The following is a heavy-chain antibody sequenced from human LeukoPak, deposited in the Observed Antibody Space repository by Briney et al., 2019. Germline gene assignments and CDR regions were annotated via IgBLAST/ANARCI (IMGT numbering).Heavy chain of an antibody. Sequence: GGSLRLPCAASGFTFSSYSMNWVRQAPGKGLEWVSSISSSSSYIYYADSVKGRFTISRDNAKNSLYLQMNSLRAEDTAVYYCARTGSGWYYFDYWGQGTLVTVSS. J-gene: IGHJ4*02. CDR3: ARTGSGWYYFDY. CDR1: GFTFSSYS. CDR2: ISSSSSYI. D-gene: IGHD6-19*01. V-gene: IGHV3-21*01.